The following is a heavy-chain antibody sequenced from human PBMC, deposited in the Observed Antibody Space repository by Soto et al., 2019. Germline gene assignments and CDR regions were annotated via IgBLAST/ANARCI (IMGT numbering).Heavy chain of an antibody. CDR2: IIPIFGTA. J-gene: IGHJ6*02. D-gene: IGHD6-19*01. Sequence: SVKVSCKASGGTFSSYAISWVRQAPGQGLEWMGGIIPIFGTANYAQKFQGRVTITADESTSTAYMELSSLRSEDTAVYYCARDPAVAGKGGNSYYYGMDVWGQGTTVTVS. V-gene: IGHV1-69*13. CDR1: GGTFSSYA. CDR3: ARDPAVAGKGGNSYYYGMDV.